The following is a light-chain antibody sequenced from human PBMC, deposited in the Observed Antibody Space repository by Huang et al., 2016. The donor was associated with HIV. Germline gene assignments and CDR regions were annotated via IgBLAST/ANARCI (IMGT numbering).Light chain of an antibody. Sequence: DIQVTQSPSSLSASVGDRVNITCRASQNINTYLNWYQQKRGEAPKLLIYTASSLEGGVPSRFSGSGSGTDVRLTISSLQPEDSATYYCQQSYSTLFTFGPGTKVHIK. CDR3: QQSYSTLFT. CDR2: TAS. CDR1: QNINTY. V-gene: IGKV1-39*01. J-gene: IGKJ3*01.